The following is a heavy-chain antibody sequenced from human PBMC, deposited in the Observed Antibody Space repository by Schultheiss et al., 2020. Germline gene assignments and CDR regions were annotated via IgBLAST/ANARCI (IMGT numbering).Heavy chain of an antibody. J-gene: IGHJ3*02. CDR1: GFTFSDYY. CDR2: ISSSGSTI. CDR3: ADVSPQTDAFDI. Sequence: GESLKISCAASGFTFSDYYMSWVRQAPGKGLEWVSYISSSGSTIYYADSVKGRFTISRDNAKNSLYLQMNSLRAEDTAVYYCADVSPQTDAFDIWGQGTMVTVSS. V-gene: IGHV3-11*04.